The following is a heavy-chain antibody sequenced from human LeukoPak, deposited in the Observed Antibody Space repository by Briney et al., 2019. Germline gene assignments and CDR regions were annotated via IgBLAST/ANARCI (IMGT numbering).Heavy chain of an antibody. D-gene: IGHD3-3*01. CDR3: ARSRVRFLEWLLFY. CDR2: INPNSGGT. J-gene: IGHJ4*02. CDR1: GYTFTGYY. V-gene: IGHV1-2*02. Sequence: ASVKVSCKASGYTFTGYYMHWVRQAPGQGLEWMGWINPNSGGTNYAQKFQGRVTMTRDTSISTAYMELSRLRSDDTAMYYCARSRVRFLEWLLFYWGQGTLVTVSS.